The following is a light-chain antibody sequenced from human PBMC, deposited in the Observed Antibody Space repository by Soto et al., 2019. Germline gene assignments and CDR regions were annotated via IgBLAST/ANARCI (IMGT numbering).Light chain of an antibody. CDR3: QQRYNWPLT. Sequence: EIVLTQSPATLSLSPGEGATLSCRASQTVSNLLAWYQQKPGQAPRLLIYYASKRATGIPARFSSSGSGTDFTLTISSLEPEDFAVYYCQQRYNWPLTFGGGTKVDIK. J-gene: IGKJ4*01. CDR2: YAS. CDR1: QTVSNL. V-gene: IGKV3-11*01.